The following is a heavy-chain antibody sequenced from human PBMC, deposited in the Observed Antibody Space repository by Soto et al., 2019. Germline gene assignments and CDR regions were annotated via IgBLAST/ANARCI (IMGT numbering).Heavy chain of an antibody. CDR3: AMVDNYVTPAPQDV. Sequence: QVQLVQSGDEVRKPGSSVKVSCKASGYIFVNYGIAWVRQAPGQGLEWMGWISPYSGNTHYASKVQGRLTMTTDTSTSTDYIEMGSLTSDETAVYYCAMVDNYVTPAPQDVWGQGTTVTVSS. V-gene: IGHV1-18*01. D-gene: IGHD3-16*01. CDR1: GYIFVNYG. J-gene: IGHJ6*02. CDR2: ISPYSGNT.